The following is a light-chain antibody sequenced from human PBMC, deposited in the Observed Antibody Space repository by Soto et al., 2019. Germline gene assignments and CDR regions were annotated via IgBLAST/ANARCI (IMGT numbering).Light chain of an antibody. CDR1: SSDVGGYNY. V-gene: IGLV2-8*01. CDR2: EVS. CDR3: TSYADSTVV. Sequence: QSALTQPPSESGSPGQSVTISCTGTSSDVGGYNYVSWYQQHPGKAPKLMIYEVSKRPSGVPDRFSGSKSGNTASLTVSGLQVEDEADYYCTSYADSTVVFGGGTKLTVL. J-gene: IGLJ2*01.